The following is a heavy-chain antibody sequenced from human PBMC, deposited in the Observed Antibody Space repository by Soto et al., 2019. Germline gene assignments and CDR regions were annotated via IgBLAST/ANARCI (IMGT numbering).Heavy chain of an antibody. CDR1: GLTVSANY. J-gene: IGHJ6*03. CDR3: ASLTVETTYYYYMDV. CDR2: VFSSGSK. V-gene: IGHV3-53*04. D-gene: IGHD5-18*01. Sequence: EVQLVESGGGLVQPGGSLRLSCAASGLTVSANYLTWVRQAPGKGLEWLSIVFSSGSKYYADSVEGRFTISSDSSKNKLYLKMDSLRLEDTADYYCASLTVETTYYYYMDVWGKGTTVTVSS.